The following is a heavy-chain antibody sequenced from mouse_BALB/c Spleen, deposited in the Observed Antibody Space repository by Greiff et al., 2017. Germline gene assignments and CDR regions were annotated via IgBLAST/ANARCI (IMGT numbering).Heavy chain of an antibody. J-gene: IGHJ2*01. CDR3: ARRSGYYFDY. V-gene: IGHV5-17*02. CDR2: ISSGSSTI. Sequence: EVKLVESGGGLVQPGGSRKLSCAASGFTFSSFGMHWVRQAPEKGLEWVAYISSGSSTIYYADTVKGRFTISRDNPKNTLFLQMTSLRSEDTAMYYCARRSGYYFDYWGQGTTLTVSS. D-gene: IGHD1-2*01. CDR1: GFTFSSFG.